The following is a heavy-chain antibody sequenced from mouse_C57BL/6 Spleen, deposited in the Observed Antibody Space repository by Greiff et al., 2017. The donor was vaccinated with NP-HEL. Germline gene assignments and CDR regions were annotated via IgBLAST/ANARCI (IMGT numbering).Heavy chain of an antibody. Sequence: QVQLQQPGTELVKPGASVKLSCKASGYTFTSYWMHWVKQRPGQGLEWIGNINPSNGGTNYNEKFKSKATLTVDNSSSTAYMQLSSLTSEDSAVYYCARSRSNYEWYFDVWGTGTTVTVSS. D-gene: IGHD2-5*01. CDR2: INPSNGGT. CDR3: ARSRSNYEWYFDV. CDR1: GYTFTSYW. J-gene: IGHJ1*03. V-gene: IGHV1-53*01.